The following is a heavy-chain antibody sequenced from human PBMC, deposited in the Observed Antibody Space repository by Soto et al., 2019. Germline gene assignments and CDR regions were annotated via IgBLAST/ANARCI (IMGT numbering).Heavy chain of an antibody. CDR2: IIPISVTS. D-gene: IGHD5-18*01. J-gene: IGHJ4*02. CDR1: GGSFSNYA. V-gene: IGHV1-69*06. CDR3: ARVIRGYSFGPYDY. Sequence: QVHLVQSGAEAKTPGSSVKVSCKASGGSFSNYALNWVRQAPGQGLEWMGGIIPISVTSSYAQKFQGRVTITADTSASTAYLELSSLRSEDSAVYDCARVIRGYSFGPYDYWGQGTLVTVSS.